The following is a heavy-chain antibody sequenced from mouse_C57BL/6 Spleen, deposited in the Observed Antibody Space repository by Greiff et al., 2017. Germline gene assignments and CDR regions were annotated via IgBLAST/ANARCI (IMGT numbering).Heavy chain of an antibody. CDR1: GFTFSSYT. J-gene: IGHJ1*03. D-gene: IGHD1-1*01. Sequence: EVQVVESGGGLVKPGGSLKLSCAASGFTFSSYTMSWVRQTPEKRLEWVATISGGGGNPYYPDSVKGRFTISRDNAKNTLYLQMSSLRSEDTALYYCARHVPAYYGSSYGYFDVWGTGTTVTVSS. V-gene: IGHV5-9*01. CDR3: ARHVPAYYGSSYGYFDV. CDR2: ISGGGGNP.